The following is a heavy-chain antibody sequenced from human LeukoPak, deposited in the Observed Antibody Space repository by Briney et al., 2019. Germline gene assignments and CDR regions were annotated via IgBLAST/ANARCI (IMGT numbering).Heavy chain of an antibody. CDR3: ARAQYYGSGPLSYYMDV. CDR2: IWYGGSNK. Sequence: GGSLRLSCAASGFTFSSYGMHWVRQAPGKGLEWVAVIWYGGSNKYYADSVKGRFTISRDNSKNTLYLQMNSLRAEDTAVYYCARAQYYGSGPLSYYMDVWGKGTTVTVSS. V-gene: IGHV3-33*08. D-gene: IGHD3-10*01. J-gene: IGHJ6*03. CDR1: GFTFSSYG.